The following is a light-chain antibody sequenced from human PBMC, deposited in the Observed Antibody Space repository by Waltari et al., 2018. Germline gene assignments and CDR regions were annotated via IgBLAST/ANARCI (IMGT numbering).Light chain of an antibody. Sequence: EVLMTQSPATLSVSPGERVTISCRASQNIHDNLAWYQQKPGQAPRLLIYGASTRATAIPARFRGSGSGTEFTLTISSLQSEDFAVYYCQQYNKWPPLTFGGGTKVEIK. CDR3: QQYNKWPPLT. V-gene: IGKV3-15*01. CDR2: GAS. CDR1: QNIHDN. J-gene: IGKJ4*01.